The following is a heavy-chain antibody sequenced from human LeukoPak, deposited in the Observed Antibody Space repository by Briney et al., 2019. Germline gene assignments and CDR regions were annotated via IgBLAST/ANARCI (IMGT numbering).Heavy chain of an antibody. V-gene: IGHV3-74*01. CDR1: WFTYW. CDR3: TTWPHEY. CDR2: IIHDETAS. J-gene: IGHJ4*02. Sequence: PGGSLRPSCAASWFTYWSHWVRQAPGKGLVWVARIIHDETASDYADSVKGRFTISRENAKNTVYLQMNSLRAEDTAVYYCTTWPHEYWGQGTLVTVSS. D-gene: IGHD5-12*01.